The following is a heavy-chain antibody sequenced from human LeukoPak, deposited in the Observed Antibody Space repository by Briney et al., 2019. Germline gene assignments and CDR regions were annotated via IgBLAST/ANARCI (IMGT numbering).Heavy chain of an antibody. Sequence: PSETLSLTCAVYGGSSSGYYWSWIRQPPGKGLEWIGEINHSGSTNYNPSLKSRVTISVDTSKNQFSLKLSSVTAADTAVYYCARGGDSSGWYHWGQGTLVTVSS. CDR1: GGSSSGYY. CDR3: ARGGDSSGWYH. D-gene: IGHD6-19*01. J-gene: IGHJ5*02. V-gene: IGHV4-34*01. CDR2: INHSGST.